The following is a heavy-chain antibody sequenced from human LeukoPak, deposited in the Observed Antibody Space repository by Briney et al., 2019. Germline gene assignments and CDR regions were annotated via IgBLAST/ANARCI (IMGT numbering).Heavy chain of an antibody. Sequence: ASVKVSCKASGYTFTSYGISWVRQAPGQGLEWMGWISAYNGNTNYAQKLQGRVTMTTDTSTSTAYMELRSLRSDDTAVYYCARDRKITGMPVDAFDIWGQGTMVTVSS. D-gene: IGHD1-20*01. CDR1: GYTFTSYG. CDR2: ISAYNGNT. CDR3: ARDRKITGMPVDAFDI. J-gene: IGHJ3*02. V-gene: IGHV1-18*01.